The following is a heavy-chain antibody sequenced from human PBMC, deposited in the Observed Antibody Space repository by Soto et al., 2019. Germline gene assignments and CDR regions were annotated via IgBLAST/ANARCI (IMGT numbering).Heavy chain of an antibody. Sequence: SETLSLTCTVSGGSISTYYWSWVRPPPGKGLEWIGYIYYSGSTNYNPSLKSRVTISVDTSKNQFSLKLTSVTAADTAVYYCARTVVVINYGMDVWGQGTTVTAP. CDR3: ARTVVVINYGMDV. CDR2: IYYSGST. J-gene: IGHJ6*02. D-gene: IGHD2-15*01. CDR1: GGSISTYY. V-gene: IGHV4-59*01.